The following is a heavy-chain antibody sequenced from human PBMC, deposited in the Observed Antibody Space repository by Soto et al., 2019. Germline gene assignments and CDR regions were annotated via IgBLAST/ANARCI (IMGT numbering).Heavy chain of an antibody. CDR2: IYFNGNT. D-gene: IGHD3-16*01. J-gene: IGHJ4*02. CDR1: AASFSKYY. V-gene: IGHV4-59*01. CDR3: ASVTFGGIVLVH. Sequence: PSETLSLTCTVSAASFSKYYWTWIRQPPGKGLEWIGYIYFNGNTKYNPSLEGRLTISIDTSKKEFSLKLTSVTAADAAVYYCASVTFGGIVLVHGGQGTLVAVSS.